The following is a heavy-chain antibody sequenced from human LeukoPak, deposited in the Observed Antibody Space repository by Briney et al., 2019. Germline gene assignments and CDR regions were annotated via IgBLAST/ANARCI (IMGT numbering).Heavy chain of an antibody. CDR3: AKSRTDCWGSGSYVGGFDH. CDR1: GFSFSSFA. CDR2: LSGSGGRT. V-gene: IGHV3-23*01. J-gene: IGHJ4*02. Sequence: GGSLRLSCAASGFSFSSFAMSWVRQVSGKGLEWVSGLSGSGGRTDYADSVKGRFTISRDNSKNTLYLQMNSLRAEDTAVYYCAKSRTDCWGSGSYVGGFDHWGQGVLVTVSS. D-gene: IGHD3-10*01.